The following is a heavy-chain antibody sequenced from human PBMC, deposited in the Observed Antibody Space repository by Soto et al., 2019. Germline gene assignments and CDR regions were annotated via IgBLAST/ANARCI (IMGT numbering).Heavy chain of an antibody. V-gene: IGHV4-30-4*01. CDR2: IYYSGST. CDR1: GGSISTSNW. J-gene: IGHJ4*02. D-gene: IGHD3-22*01. CDR3: ARGSYYYHSTGYSHY. Sequence: PSETLSLTCAVSGGSISTSNWWSWVRQPPGKGLEWIGYIYYSGSTYYNPSLKSRVTISVDTSKNQFSLKLSSVTAADTAVYYCARGSYYYHSTGYSHYRGAGPLVTLSS.